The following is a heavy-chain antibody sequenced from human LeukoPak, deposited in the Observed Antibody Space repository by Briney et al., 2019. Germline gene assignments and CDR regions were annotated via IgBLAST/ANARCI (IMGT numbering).Heavy chain of an antibody. CDR3: TRMGKVELDNYGMDV. Sequence: PGGSLRLSCAASGFTFSGSDIHWVRQASGKGLEWVGRIRSKVGSYATVYAASVQGRFTISRDDSKNTAYLQMNSLKTEDTAVYHCTRMGKVELDNYGMDVWGQGTMVTVSS. CDR2: IRSKVGSYAT. D-gene: IGHD1-7*01. V-gene: IGHV3-73*01. CDR1: GFTFSGSD. J-gene: IGHJ6*02.